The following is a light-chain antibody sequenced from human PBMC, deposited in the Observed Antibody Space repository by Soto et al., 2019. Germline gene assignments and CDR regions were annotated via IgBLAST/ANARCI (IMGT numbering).Light chain of an antibody. J-gene: IGKJ1*01. Sequence: EIVMTQSPATLSVSPGERATLSCRASQSVSSNLAWYQQKPGQAPRLLIYGASTRATGIPARFSGSGSGTEFTLTISSVQSEDFADYYCQQYNNWPPWTFGQGTKVDIK. CDR3: QQYNNWPPWT. CDR2: GAS. V-gene: IGKV3-15*01. CDR1: QSVSSN.